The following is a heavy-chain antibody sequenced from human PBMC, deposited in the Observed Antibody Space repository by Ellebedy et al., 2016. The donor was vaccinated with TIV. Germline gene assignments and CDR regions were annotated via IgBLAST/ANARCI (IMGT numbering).Heavy chain of an antibody. CDR3: ARGSGSYKEYFQD. V-gene: IGHV3-30*04. D-gene: IGHD1-26*01. CDR2: ISYDGRDR. J-gene: IGHJ1*01. Sequence: SLKISCAASGFTFNYAMHWVRQAPGKGLEWVAVISYDGRDRYYADSVKGRFTISRDNSKNTLYLQMSSLRAEDTAVYYCARGSGSYKEYFQDWGQGTQVTVSS. CDR1: GFTFNYA.